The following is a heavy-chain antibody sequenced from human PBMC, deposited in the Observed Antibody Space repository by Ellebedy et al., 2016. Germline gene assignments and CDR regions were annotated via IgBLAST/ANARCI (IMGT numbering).Heavy chain of an antibody. Sequence: ASVKVSCKVSGYSLIDLSMHWVRQAPGKGLEWMGGFDPVDGETIYAQKFQGRVTMTTDTSTSTAYMELRSLRSDDTAVYYCARDSRVTFGGLIVYFDFWGQGTLVTVSS. J-gene: IGHJ4*02. CDR3: ARDSRVTFGGLIVYFDF. CDR2: FDPVDGET. V-gene: IGHV1-24*01. CDR1: GYSLIDLS. D-gene: IGHD3-16*02.